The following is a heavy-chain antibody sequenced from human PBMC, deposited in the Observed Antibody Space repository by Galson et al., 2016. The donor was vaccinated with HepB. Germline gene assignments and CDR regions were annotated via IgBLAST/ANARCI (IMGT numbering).Heavy chain of an antibody. J-gene: IGHJ4*02. Sequence: SLRLSCAASGFTFSSYGMHWVRQVPGKGLEWMTVISYDGDHKYYADSVRGRFTISRDNSKSTLYLQMNSLTPDDTAVYYCAKGGRSFTGSGSYYNGLDNWGQGTLVAVSS. CDR1: GFTFSSYG. D-gene: IGHD3-10*01. CDR3: AKGGRSFTGSGSYYNGLDN. V-gene: IGHV3-30*18. CDR2: ISYDGDHK.